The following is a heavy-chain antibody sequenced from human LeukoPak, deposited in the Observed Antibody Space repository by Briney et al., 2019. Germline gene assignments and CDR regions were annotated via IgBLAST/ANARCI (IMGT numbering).Heavy chain of an antibody. CDR1: GFTFSSYA. V-gene: IGHV3-23*01. D-gene: IGHD7-27*01. J-gene: IGHJ6*03. CDR3: AKAPATGEGYYFYYMDV. Sequence: PGGSLGLSCAASGFASGFTFSSYAMSWVRQAPGKGLEWVASINGRAATTYYADSVKGRFTISRDNSKNTLYLQMNSLGADDTAVYYCAKAPATGEGYYFYYMDVWGKGTTDTVSS. CDR2: INGRAATT.